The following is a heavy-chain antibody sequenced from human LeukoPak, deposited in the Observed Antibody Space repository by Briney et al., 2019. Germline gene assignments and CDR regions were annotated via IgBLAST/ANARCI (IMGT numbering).Heavy chain of an antibody. CDR2: ISGSGDNT. V-gene: IGHV3-23*01. J-gene: IGHJ4*02. CDR3: AKFFDPSGGASGWTWTMDC. CDR1: GFTFSSYA. Sequence: PGGSLRLSWAASGFTFSSYAMSWVRQAPGKGLEWVSVISGSGDNTYYADSVKGRFTISRDNSKNTLYLQINSLRAEDTAVYHCAKFFDPSGGASGWTWTMDCWGQGTLVIVSS. D-gene: IGHD6-25*01.